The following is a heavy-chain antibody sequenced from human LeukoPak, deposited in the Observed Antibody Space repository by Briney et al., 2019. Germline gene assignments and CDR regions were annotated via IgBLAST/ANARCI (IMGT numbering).Heavy chain of an antibody. V-gene: IGHV3-48*03. Sequence: TGGSLRLSCAASGFTFSSYEMNWVRQAPGKGLEWVSYISSSGSTIYYADSVKGRFTISRDNAKNSLYLQMNSLRAEDTAVYYCARGVSYYYYMDVWGKGTTVTISS. J-gene: IGHJ6*03. CDR1: GFTFSSYE. D-gene: IGHD3-22*01. CDR2: ISSSGSTI. CDR3: ARGVSYYYYMDV.